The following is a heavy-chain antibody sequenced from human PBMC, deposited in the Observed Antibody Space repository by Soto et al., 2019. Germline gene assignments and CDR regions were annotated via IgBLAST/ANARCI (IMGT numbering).Heavy chain of an antibody. CDR3: AHRLTLNSDWNYGRFDY. CDR2: IYWDDDK. J-gene: IGHJ4*02. D-gene: IGHD1-7*01. V-gene: IGHV2-5*02. CDR1: GFSLTTYGVG. Sequence: QITLKESGPTLVKPTQTLTLTCTFSGFSLTTYGVGVGWIRQPPGKALQWLALIYWDDDKRYCPSLKSRLTITKXXSXNXAVLTMTNMDPVDTATYFCAHRLTLNSDWNYGRFDYWGQGTLVTVSS.